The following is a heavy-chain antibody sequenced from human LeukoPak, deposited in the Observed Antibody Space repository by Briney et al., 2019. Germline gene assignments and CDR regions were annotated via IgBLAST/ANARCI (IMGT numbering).Heavy chain of an antibody. J-gene: IGHJ5*02. CDR3: ARGGQLNWFDP. D-gene: IGHD5-18*01. CDR2: IHYSGST. CDR1: GDSISSYY. V-gene: IGHV4-59*01. Sequence: SETLSLTCAVSGDSISSYYWSWIRQPPGKGLEWIGYIHYSGSTNYNPSLTSRVTISVDTSKNQFSLRLTSVTAADTAMYYCARGGQLNWFDPWGQGTLVTVSS.